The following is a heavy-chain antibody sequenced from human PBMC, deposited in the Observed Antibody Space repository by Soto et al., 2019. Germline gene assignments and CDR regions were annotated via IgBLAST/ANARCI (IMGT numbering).Heavy chain of an antibody. D-gene: IGHD5-12*01. J-gene: IGHJ4*02. CDR2: ISAYNGNT. V-gene: IGHV1-18*01. Sequence: ASVKVSCKASGYTFTSYCISWVRQAPGQGLEWMGWISAYNGNTNYAQKLQGRVTMTTDTSTSTAYMELRSLRSDDTAVYYCARSDVDIDRVDYFDYWGQGTLVTVSS. CDR1: GYTFTSYC. CDR3: ARSDVDIDRVDYFDY.